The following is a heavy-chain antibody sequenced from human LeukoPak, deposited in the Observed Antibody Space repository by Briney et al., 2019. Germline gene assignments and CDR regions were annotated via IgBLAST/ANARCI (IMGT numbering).Heavy chain of an antibody. D-gene: IGHD2-2*01. CDR2: INSDGSST. Sequence: GGSLRLSCAASGFTFSSYWMHWVRQAPGKGLVWVSRINSDGSSTSYADSVKGQFTISRDNAKNTLYLQMNSLRAEDTAVYYCARDQGYCSSTSCHNPYDYWGQGTLVTVSS. J-gene: IGHJ4*02. CDR3: ARDQGYCSSTSCHNPYDY. CDR1: GFTFSSYW. V-gene: IGHV3-74*01.